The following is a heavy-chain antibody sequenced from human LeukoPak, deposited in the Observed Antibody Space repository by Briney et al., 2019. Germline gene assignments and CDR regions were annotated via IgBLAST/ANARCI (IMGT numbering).Heavy chain of an antibody. CDR3: TKTDYYDKSGYSFDS. D-gene: IGHD3-22*01. V-gene: IGHV3-33*06. CDR2: IWYDGSNK. J-gene: IGHJ4*02. CDR1: GFSSSSYG. Sequence: GGSLRPSCAPAGFSSSSYGMPGVPQAQGKGLKGEAVIWYDGSNKYYADSVKGRFTISRDNSKSTLSLEMNSLRVEDTAVYYCTKTDYYDKSGYSFDSWGQGALVIVSS.